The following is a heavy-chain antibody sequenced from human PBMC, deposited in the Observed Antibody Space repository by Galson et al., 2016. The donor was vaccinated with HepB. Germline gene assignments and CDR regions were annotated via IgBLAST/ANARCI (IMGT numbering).Heavy chain of an antibody. Sequence: LRLSCAASGFTFSNYAMSWVRQAPGKGLEWVSGISGSGGSTYYADSVKGRLTVSRDNSKNTLFLQMHSLRAEDTAVYYCAKDEGWAAAGRYYFDYWGQGTLVTVSS. J-gene: IGHJ4*02. CDR2: ISGSGGST. CDR3: AKDEGWAAAGRYYFDY. CDR1: GFTFSNYA. V-gene: IGHV3-23*01. D-gene: IGHD6-13*01.